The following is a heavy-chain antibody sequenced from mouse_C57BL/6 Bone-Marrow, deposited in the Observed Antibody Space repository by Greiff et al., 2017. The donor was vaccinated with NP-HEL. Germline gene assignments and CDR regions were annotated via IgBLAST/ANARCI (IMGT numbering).Heavy chain of an antibody. Sequence: QVQLQQPGAELVKPGASVKLSCKASGYTFTSYWMQWVKQRPGQGLEWIGEIDPSDSYTNYNQKFKGKATLTVDTSSSTAYMQLSSLTSEDSAVYYFARDGSSYLWYFDVWGTGTTVTVSS. CDR3: ARDGSSYLWYFDV. J-gene: IGHJ1*03. V-gene: IGHV1-50*01. CDR1: GYTFTSYW. D-gene: IGHD1-1*01. CDR2: IDPSDSYT.